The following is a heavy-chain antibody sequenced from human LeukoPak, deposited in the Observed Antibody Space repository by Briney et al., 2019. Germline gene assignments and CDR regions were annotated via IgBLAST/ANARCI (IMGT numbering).Heavy chain of an antibody. V-gene: IGHV3-33*01. CDR1: GFTFSSYG. Sequence: GRSLRLSCAASGFTFSSYGMHWVRQAPGKGLEWVAVIWYDGSNKYYADSVKGRFTISRDNSKNTLYLQMNSLRAEDTAVYYCAREGNPISYYYYYGMDVWGQGTTVTVSS. CDR3: AREGNPISYYYYYGMDV. J-gene: IGHJ6*02. CDR2: IWYDGSNK.